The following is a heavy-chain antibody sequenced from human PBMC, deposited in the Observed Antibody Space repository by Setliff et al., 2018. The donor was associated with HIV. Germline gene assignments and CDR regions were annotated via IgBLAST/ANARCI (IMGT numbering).Heavy chain of an antibody. CDR2: FYYSGSS. CDR1: AASGFTFSDAW. V-gene: IGHV4-39*01. J-gene: IGHJ3*02. CDR3: ARGQGCGGGCHYAFEM. D-gene: IGHD2-21*02. Sequence: PGGSLRLSCVASAASGFTFSDAWMSWVRQPPGKGLEWIGNFYYSGSSHYNPSLKSRVTISVDMSKNQFSLNLNSVTAADTAVYYCARGQGCGGGCHYAFEMWGQGTMVTVSS.